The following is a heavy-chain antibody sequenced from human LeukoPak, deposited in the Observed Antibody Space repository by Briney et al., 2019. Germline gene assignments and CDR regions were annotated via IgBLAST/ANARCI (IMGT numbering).Heavy chain of an antibody. D-gene: IGHD6-6*01. CDR3: ERALPWQLARTYYYYYGMDV. CDR2: INHSGST. V-gene: IGHV4-34*01. CDR1: GGSFSGYY. Sequence: PSETLSLTCAVYGGSFSGYYWSWIRQPPGKGLEWIGEINHSGSTNYNPSLKSRVTISVDTSKNQFSLKLSSVTAADTAVYYCERALPWQLARTYYYYYGMDVWGQGTTVTVSS. J-gene: IGHJ6*02.